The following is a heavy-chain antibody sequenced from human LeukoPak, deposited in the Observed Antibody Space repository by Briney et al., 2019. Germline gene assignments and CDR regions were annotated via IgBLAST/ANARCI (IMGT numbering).Heavy chain of an antibody. CDR1: GFTFDNYA. CDR3: AKDLGRSVGTIAA. D-gene: IGHD1-26*01. Sequence: PGGSLRLSCAASGFTFDNYAMHWVRQVPGKGLEWVSGISKNSGTIVYADSVKGRFTISRDDAKNSLYLQMNSLKLEDTALYYCAKDLGRSVGTIAAWGQGTLVTVSS. J-gene: IGHJ4*02. V-gene: IGHV3-9*01. CDR2: ISKNSGTI.